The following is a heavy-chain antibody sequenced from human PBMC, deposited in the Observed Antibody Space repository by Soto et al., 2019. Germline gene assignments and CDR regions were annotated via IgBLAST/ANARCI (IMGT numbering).Heavy chain of an antibody. J-gene: IGHJ4*02. D-gene: IGHD6-6*01. CDR2: INPNSGGT. CDR1: GYTFTGYY. V-gene: IGHV1-2*04. Sequence: ASVKVSCKASGYTFTGYYMHWVRQAPGQGLEWMGWINPNSGGTSYAQKFQGWVTMTRDTSISTAYMELSRLRSDDTAVYYCARGGSSQDPFDYWGQGTLVTVSP. CDR3: ARGGSSQDPFDY.